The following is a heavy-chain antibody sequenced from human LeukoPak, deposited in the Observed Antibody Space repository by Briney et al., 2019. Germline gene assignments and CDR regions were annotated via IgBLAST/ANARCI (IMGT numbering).Heavy chain of an antibody. J-gene: IGHJ6*02. CDR2: ISWNGGIT. V-gene: IGHV3-20*04. D-gene: IGHD3-10*01. CDR3: ARVYGSGSYIYYGMDV. CDR1: GFMFDDFG. Sequence: PLGSPRVSCVASGFMFDDFGMSWVRQAPGKGLEWVSGISWNGGITGYADSVKGRFTISRDNAKNSLYLQMNSLRAEDTALYYCARVYGSGSYIYYGMDVWGQGTPVTVSS.